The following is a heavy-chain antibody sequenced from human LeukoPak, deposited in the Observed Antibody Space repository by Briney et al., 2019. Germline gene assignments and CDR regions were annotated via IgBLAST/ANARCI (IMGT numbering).Heavy chain of an antibody. V-gene: IGHV3-30-3*01. CDR2: ISYDGSNK. CDR3: AREGPYGSRPLDY. D-gene: IGHD6-13*01. CDR1: GFTFSSYA. J-gene: IGHJ4*02. Sequence: GRSLGLSCAASGFTFSSYAMHWVRQAPGKGLEWVAVISYDGSNKYYADSVKGRFTISRGNSKNTLYLQMNSLRAEDTAVYYCAREGPYGSRPLDYWGQGTLVTVSS.